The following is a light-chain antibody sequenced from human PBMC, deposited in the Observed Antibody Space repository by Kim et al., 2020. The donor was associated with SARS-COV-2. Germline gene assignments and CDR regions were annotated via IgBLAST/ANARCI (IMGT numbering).Light chain of an antibody. CDR1: RSNIGSNA. J-gene: IGLJ2*01. CDR2: SNN. Sequence: ELTQPPSASGTPGQRVTISCSGSRSNIGSNAVNWYQHLPGMAPRLLIYSNNQRPSGVPDRFSDSRSGTSASLAISGLQPEDEADYYCAAWDDSLNGVTFGGGTQLTVL. V-gene: IGLV1-44*01. CDR3: AAWDDSLNGVT.